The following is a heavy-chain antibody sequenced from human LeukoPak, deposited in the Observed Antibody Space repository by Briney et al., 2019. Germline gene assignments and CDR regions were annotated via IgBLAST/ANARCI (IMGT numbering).Heavy chain of an antibody. CDR1: GFTFSSYW. Sequence: GGSLRLSCAASGFTFSSYWVHWVRQAPGKGLVWVSRINSDGSSTSYADSVKGRFTISRDNAKNTLYLQMNSLRAEDTAVYYCARGNGDYEGGLDYWGQGTLVTVSS. CDR2: INSDGSST. J-gene: IGHJ4*02. CDR3: ARGNGDYEGGLDY. V-gene: IGHV3-74*01. D-gene: IGHD4-17*01.